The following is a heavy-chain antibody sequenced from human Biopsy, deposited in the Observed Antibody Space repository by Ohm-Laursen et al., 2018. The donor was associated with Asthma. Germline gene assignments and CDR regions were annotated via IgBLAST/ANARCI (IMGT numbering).Heavy chain of an antibody. CDR3: ARHSGNYYAQLNY. CDR1: GGSISSSSYY. D-gene: IGHD1-26*01. V-gene: IGHV4-39*01. CDR2: ISYTGST. Sequence: GTLSLTCTVSGGSISSSSYYWGWIRQPPGKGLEWIATISYTGSTYYNPSLKSRVTISVDTSKNQFSLKLSSVTAADTAVYYCARHSGNYYAQLNYWSQGTLVTVSS. J-gene: IGHJ4*02.